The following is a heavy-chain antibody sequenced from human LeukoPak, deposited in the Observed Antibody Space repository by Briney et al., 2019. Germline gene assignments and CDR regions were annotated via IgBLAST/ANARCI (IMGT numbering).Heavy chain of an antibody. CDR1: GFTFRSYA. Sequence: GGSLRLSCAASGFTFRSYAMHWVRQAPGKGLEWVAVISDDGSRQHYADFLEGRFTISRDNSKNTVSLQMSSLTSEDTAVYFCVRELPGDGWSGFDYWGQGTLVTVSS. J-gene: IGHJ4*02. V-gene: IGHV3-30*15. CDR2: ISDDGSRQ. CDR3: VRELPGDGWSGFDY. D-gene: IGHD6-19*01.